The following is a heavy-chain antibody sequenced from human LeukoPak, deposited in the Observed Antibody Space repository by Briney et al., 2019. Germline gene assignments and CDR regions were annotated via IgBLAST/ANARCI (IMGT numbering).Heavy chain of an antibody. CDR3: AKTRIAAAGSAADN. Sequence: PSETLSLTCTVSGYSISSGYYWGWIRQPPGKGLEWIGFMYHSGTTYYNPSLKSRVTISVDTSKNRFPLKLSSVTAADTAVYYCAKTRIAAAGSAADNWGQGTLVTVSS. V-gene: IGHV4-38-2*02. J-gene: IGHJ4*02. CDR1: GYSISSGYY. D-gene: IGHD6-13*01. CDR2: MYHSGTT.